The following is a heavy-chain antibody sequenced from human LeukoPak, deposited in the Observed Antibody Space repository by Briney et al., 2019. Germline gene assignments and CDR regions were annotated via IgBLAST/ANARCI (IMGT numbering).Heavy chain of an antibody. CDR2: IYYSGST. D-gene: IGHD6-19*01. J-gene: IGHJ2*01. CDR1: GGSISSSSYY. CDR3: ARAPIKQWLPLDL. V-gene: IGHV4-39*01. Sequence: SETLSLTCTVSGGSISSSSYYWGWIRQPPGKGLEWIGSIYYSGSTYYNPSLKSRVTISVDTSKNQFSLKLSSVTAADTAVYYCARAPIKQWLPLDLWGRGTLVTVSS.